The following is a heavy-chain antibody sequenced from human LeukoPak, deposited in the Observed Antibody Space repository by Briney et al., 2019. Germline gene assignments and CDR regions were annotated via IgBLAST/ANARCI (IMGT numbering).Heavy chain of an antibody. CDR2: IYPGDSDT. Sequence: TGESLKISCKGSGYIFSTYWIGWVRQMPGEGLEWMGTIYPGDSDTRYSPSFQGQVTISADKSISTAFLHWSSLKASDTAMYYCARPGYCSTTSCSAIDYWGQGTLVTVSS. CDR1: GYIFSTYW. V-gene: IGHV5-51*01. J-gene: IGHJ4*02. CDR3: ARPGYCSTTSCSAIDY. D-gene: IGHD2-2*01.